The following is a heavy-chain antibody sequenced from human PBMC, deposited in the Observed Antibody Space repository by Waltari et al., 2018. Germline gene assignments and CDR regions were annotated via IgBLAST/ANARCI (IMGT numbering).Heavy chain of an antibody. J-gene: IGHJ4*02. CDR2: ISGSGGST. V-gene: IGHV3-23*01. CDR3: AKVSPYYDILTGYYMDYFDY. CDR1: GFTFSSYA. D-gene: IGHD3-9*01. Sequence: EVQLLESGGGLVQPGGSLSLSCAASGFTFSSYAMSWVRQAPGKGLEWVSAISGSGGSTYYADAVKGRLTISRDNSKNTLYLQMNSLRAEDTAVYYCAKVSPYYDILTGYYMDYFDYWGQGTLVTVSS.